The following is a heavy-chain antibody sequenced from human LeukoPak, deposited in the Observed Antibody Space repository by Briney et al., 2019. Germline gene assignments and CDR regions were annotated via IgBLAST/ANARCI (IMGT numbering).Heavy chain of an antibody. CDR3: AKGDYGDYYFDY. V-gene: IGHV3-23*01. Sequence: PGGSLRLSCAASGFTFSSYAMSWVRQAPGKGLEWVSAISGSGGSTYYADSVKGRFTISRDNSKNTLYLQRNSLRAEDTAVYYCAKGDYGDYYFDYWGQGTLVTVSS. CDR2: ISGSGGST. CDR1: GFTFSSYA. J-gene: IGHJ4*02. D-gene: IGHD4-17*01.